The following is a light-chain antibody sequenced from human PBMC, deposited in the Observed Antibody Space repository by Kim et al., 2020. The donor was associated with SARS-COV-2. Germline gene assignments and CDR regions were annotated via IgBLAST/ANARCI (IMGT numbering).Light chain of an antibody. V-gene: IGKV4-1*01. CDR3: QQYYSTPYT. Sequence: RATINCKSSQSCLYSSNNKNYLAWYQQKPGQPPKLLIYWASTRESGVPDRFSGSGSGTDFTLTISSLQAEDVAVYYCQQYYSTPYTFGQGTKLEI. CDR1: QSCLYSSNNKNY. CDR2: WAS. J-gene: IGKJ2*01.